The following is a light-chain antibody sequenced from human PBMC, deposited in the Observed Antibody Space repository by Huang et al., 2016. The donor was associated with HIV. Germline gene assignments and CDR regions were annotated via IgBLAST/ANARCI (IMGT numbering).Light chain of an antibody. CDR3: QQYNNWLLS. V-gene: IGKV3-15*01. CDR2: GSS. Sequence: EIVMTQSPATLSVSPGQRVTLSCRANRSVSTNLAWYQQRHGQAPRLLIYGSSTRAPGIPARFSGSGSGTDVSLTISSLQSEDFALYYCQQYNNWLLSFGGGTRV. CDR1: RSVSTN. J-gene: IGKJ4*01.